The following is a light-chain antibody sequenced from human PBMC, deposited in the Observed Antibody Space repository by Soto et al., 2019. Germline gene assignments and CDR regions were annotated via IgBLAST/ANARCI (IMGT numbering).Light chain of an antibody. CDR3: QQYGNSPIT. CDR2: DAA. J-gene: IGKJ5*01. Sequence: DIVLTQSPATLSLSPGERVTLSCGASPSVXXXXLAWYQQKPGQAPRLLMYDAARRAFGIPDRFSGSGSGTDFTLTISRLEPEDFAVYYCQQYGNSPITFGQGTRLEIK. CDR1: PSVXXXX. V-gene: IGKV3D-20*01.